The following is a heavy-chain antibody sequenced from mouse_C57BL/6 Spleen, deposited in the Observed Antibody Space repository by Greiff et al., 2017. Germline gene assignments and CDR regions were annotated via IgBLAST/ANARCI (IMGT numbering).Heavy chain of an antibody. CDR3: ARRTETWFAY. CDR2: IDPSDSYT. V-gene: IGHV1-69*01. J-gene: IGHJ3*01. Sequence: QVQLQQPGAELVMPGASVKLSCKASGYTFTSYWMHWVKQRPGQGLEWIGEIDPSDSYTNYNQKFKGKSTLTLDKSSSTAYMQLSSLTSEDSAVYYCARRTETWFAYWGQGTLVTVSA. CDR1: GYTFTSYW.